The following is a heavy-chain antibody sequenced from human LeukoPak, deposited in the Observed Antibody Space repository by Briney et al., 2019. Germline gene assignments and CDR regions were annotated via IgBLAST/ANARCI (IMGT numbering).Heavy chain of an antibody. Sequence: GGSLRLSCAASGFTFSSYSMNWVRQAPGKGLEWVSSISSSSYIYYADSVKGRFTISRDNAKNSLYLQMNSLRAEDTAVYYCARDRDGYNYYYYYGMDVWGQGTTVTVSS. V-gene: IGHV3-21*01. CDR2: ISSSSYI. J-gene: IGHJ6*02. D-gene: IGHD5-24*01. CDR3: ARDRDGYNYYYYYGMDV. CDR1: GFTFSSYS.